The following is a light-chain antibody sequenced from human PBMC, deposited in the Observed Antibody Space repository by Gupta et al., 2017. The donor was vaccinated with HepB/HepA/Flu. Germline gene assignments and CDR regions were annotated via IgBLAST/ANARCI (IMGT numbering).Light chain of an antibody. CDR1: SSDVGGYNF. CDR3: SSFTATGALVL. J-gene: IGLJ2*01. CDR2: DVT. Sequence: QSALTQPASVSGSPRQSITISYTGTSSDVGGYNFVSWYQQYPGKAPKLLISDVTNRPSGVSNRFSGSKSVNTASLTISGLQAEDEAYYYCSSFTATGALVLFGGGTKLTVL. V-gene: IGLV2-14*03.